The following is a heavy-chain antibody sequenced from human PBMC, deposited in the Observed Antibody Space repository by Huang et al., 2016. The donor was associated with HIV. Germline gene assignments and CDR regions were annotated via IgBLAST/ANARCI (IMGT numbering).Heavy chain of an antibody. CDR1: GFIFNDFA. D-gene: IGHD4-17*01. V-gene: IGHV3-49*03. J-gene: IGHJ6*03. CDR2: VRSIGFGGAA. CDR3: SPTGDDYFYYYMDV. Sequence: VESGGDAVQSGRSLRLSCRGSGFIFNDFAINWFRQSPRKGVEWIGFVRSIGFGGAAKSAASVKDRFSVSRDEAKNVAFLQMENLQVDDTAVYYCSPTGDDYFYYYMDVWGNGTTVIVS.